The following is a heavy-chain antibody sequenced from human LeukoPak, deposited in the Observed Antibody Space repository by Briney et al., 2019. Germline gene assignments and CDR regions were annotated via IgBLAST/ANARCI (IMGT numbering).Heavy chain of an antibody. CDR2: ISAYNGNT. CDR1: GYTFTSYG. CDR3: ARGQFLDYVWGSYCY. V-gene: IGHV1-18*01. Sequence: ASVKVSCKASGYTFTSYGISWVRQAPGQGLEWMGWISAYNGNTNYAQKFQGRVTMTRNTSISTAYMELSSLRSEDTAVYYCARGQFLDYVWGSYCYWGQGTLVTVSS. D-gene: IGHD3-16*01. J-gene: IGHJ4*02.